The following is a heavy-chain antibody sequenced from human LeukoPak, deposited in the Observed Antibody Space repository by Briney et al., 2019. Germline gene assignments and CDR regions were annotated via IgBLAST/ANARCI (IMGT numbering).Heavy chain of an antibody. CDR3: ARVGYSSGWYRAYFDY. Sequence: SQTLSLTCTVSGGSISSGDYSWSWIRQHPGKGLEWTGYIYYSGNTYYNPSLKSRVTISVDTSKNQFSLNLSSVTAADTAIYYCARVGYSSGWYRAYFDYWGQGTLVTVSS. V-gene: IGHV4-31*03. CDR1: GGSISSGDYS. CDR2: IYYSGNT. J-gene: IGHJ4*02. D-gene: IGHD6-19*01.